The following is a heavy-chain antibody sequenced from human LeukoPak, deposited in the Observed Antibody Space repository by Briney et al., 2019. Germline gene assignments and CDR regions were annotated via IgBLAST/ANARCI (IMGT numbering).Heavy chain of an antibody. CDR1: GFTFSSYS. CDR2: ISSSSSYI. Sequence: PGGSLRLSCAAYGFTFSSYSMNWVRQAPGKGLEWVSSISSSSSYIYYADSVKGRFTISRDNAKNSLYLQMNSLRAEDTAVYYCARDGDGSGSWYYFDYWGQRTLVTVSS. D-gene: IGHD3-10*01. CDR3: ARDGDGSGSWYYFDY. J-gene: IGHJ4*02. V-gene: IGHV3-21*01.